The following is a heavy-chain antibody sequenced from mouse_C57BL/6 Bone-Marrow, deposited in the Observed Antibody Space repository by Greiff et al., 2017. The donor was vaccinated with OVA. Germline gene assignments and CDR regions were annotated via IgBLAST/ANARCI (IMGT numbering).Heavy chain of an antibody. D-gene: IGHD2-3*01. CDR2: IYPRSGNT. V-gene: IGHV1-81*01. Sequence: VQLQQSGAELARPGASVKLSCKASGYTFTSYGISWVKQRTGQGLEWIGEIYPRSGNTYYNEKFKGKATLTADKSSSTAYMELRSLTSEDSAVYFCASREGDGYYPSYFDGWGTGTTVTVSS. CDR3: ASREGDGYYPSYFDG. J-gene: IGHJ1*03. CDR1: GYTFTSYG.